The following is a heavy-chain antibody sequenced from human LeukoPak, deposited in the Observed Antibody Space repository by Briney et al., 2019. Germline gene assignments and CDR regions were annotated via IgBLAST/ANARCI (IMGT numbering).Heavy chain of an antibody. Sequence: SVKVSCKASGGTFSSYAISWVRQAPGQGLEWMGGIIPIFGTANYAQKFQGRVTITADESTSTAYMELSSLRSDDTAVYYCARTPYYYGSGSYRYYFDYWGQGTLVTVSS. CDR2: IIPIFGTA. CDR1: GGTFSSYA. D-gene: IGHD3-10*01. J-gene: IGHJ4*02. CDR3: ARTPYYYGSGSYRYYFDY. V-gene: IGHV1-69*01.